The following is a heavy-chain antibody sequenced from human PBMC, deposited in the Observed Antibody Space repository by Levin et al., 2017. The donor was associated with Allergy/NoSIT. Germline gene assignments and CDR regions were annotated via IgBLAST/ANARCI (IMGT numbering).Heavy chain of an antibody. CDR3: AKEGTVRVAHSFDY. V-gene: IGHV3-30*18. Sequence: GGSLRLSCAASGFIFSNFGMHWVRQAPGKGLEWVAVISHDGKTTFHADSVKGRFTISRDSSRNTVYLQMNTLRAEDTAVYYCAKEGTVRVAHSFDYWGQGTLVTVSS. J-gene: IGHJ4*02. CDR2: ISHDGKTT. CDR1: GFIFSNFG. D-gene: IGHD2-21*01.